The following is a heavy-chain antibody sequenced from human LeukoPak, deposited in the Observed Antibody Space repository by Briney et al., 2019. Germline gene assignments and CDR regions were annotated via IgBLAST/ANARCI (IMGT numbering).Heavy chain of an antibody. CDR1: GGSISSSSYY. Sequence: PSETLSLTCTVSGGSISSSSYYWGWIRQPPGKGLEWIGSIYYSGSTYYNPSLKSRVTISVDTSKNQFSLKLSSVTAADTAVYYCARAIVSSGVDAFDIWGQGTMVTVSS. V-gene: IGHV4-39*07. D-gene: IGHD3-22*01. J-gene: IGHJ3*02. CDR2: IYYSGST. CDR3: ARAIVSSGVDAFDI.